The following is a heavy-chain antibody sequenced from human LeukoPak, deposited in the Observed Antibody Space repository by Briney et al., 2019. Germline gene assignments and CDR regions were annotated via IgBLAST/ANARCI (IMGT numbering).Heavy chain of an antibody. J-gene: IGHJ5*02. CDR1: GGSISSYY. Sequence: PSETLSLTCTVSGGSISSYYWSWIRQPPGKGLEWIGDIHYSGSTNYNPSLKSRVTISIDTSKNQLSLKLSSVTAADTAVYYCARVLYDSGSSWFDPWGQGTLVTVSS. CDR3: ARVLYDSGSSWFDP. CDR2: IHYSGST. V-gene: IGHV4-59*01. D-gene: IGHD3-10*01.